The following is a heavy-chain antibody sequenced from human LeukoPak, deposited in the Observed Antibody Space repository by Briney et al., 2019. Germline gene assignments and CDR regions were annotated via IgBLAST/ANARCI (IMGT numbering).Heavy chain of an antibody. J-gene: IGHJ3*02. CDR2: INHSGST. CDR3: ARPLYSGSYYGAFDI. D-gene: IGHD1-26*01. V-gene: IGHV4-34*01. Sequence: ASETLSLTCAVYGGSFSGYYWSWIRQPPGKGLEWIGEINHSGSTNYNPSLKSRVTISVDTSKNQFSLKLSSVTAADTAVYYCARPLYSGSYYGAFDIWGQGTMVTVSS. CDR1: GGSFSGYY.